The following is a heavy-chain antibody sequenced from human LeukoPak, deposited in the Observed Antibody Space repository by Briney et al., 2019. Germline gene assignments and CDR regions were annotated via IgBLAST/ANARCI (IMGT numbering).Heavy chain of an antibody. CDR1: GFTFEDYA. V-gene: IGHV3-9*03. Sequence: GGSLRLSCAASGFTFEDYAMNWVRQAPGKGLEWVSGISWNSGSIGYADSVKGRFTISRDNAKNSLYLQMNSLRAEDMALYYCAKARYCSSTSCYWDYWGQGTLVTVSS. CDR2: ISWNSGSI. J-gene: IGHJ4*02. D-gene: IGHD2-2*01. CDR3: AKARYCSSTSCYWDY.